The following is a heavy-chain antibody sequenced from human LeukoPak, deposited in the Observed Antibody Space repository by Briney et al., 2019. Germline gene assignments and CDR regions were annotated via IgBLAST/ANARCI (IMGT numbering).Heavy chain of an antibody. D-gene: IGHD3-10*01. V-gene: IGHV1-69*13. CDR3: ARDYFGLGSPFDC. Sequence: GASVKVSCKASGGTFSSYSISWVRQAPGEGLEWMGGIIPIFGTTNYAQKFQGRLTTTADESTSTACMELSSLGSEDTAVYYCARDYFGLGSPFDCWGQGTLVTVSS. CDR2: IIPIFGTT. CDR1: GGTFSSYS. J-gene: IGHJ4*02.